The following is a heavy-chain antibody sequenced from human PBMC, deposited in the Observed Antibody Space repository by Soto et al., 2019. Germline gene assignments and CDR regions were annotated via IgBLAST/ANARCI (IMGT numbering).Heavy chain of an antibody. D-gene: IGHD6-19*01. V-gene: IGHV3-23*03. CDR2: IVGDASSI. Sequence: PGGSLRLSCAAYGFTFRTYAMNWVRQAPGKGLEWVAVIVGDASSIDYADSVKGRFTISRDNSKNIMYLQMTSLKVEDTATYFCAKDLRPDGRYGLDYWGQGTQVTVSS. CDR3: AKDLRPDGRYGLDY. J-gene: IGHJ4*02. CDR1: GFTFRTYA.